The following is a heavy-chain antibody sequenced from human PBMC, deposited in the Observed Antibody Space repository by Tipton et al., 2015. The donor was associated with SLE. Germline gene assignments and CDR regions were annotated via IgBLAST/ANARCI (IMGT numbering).Heavy chain of an antibody. CDR1: GGSISSSSYY. V-gene: IGHV4-39*02. CDR3: AREEGASWFDP. CDR2: IYYSGST. D-gene: IGHD1-26*01. Sequence: TLSLTCTVSGGSISSSSYYWGWIRQPPGKGLEWIGSIYYSGSTYYNPSLKSRVTISVDTSKNQFSLKLSSVTAADTAVYYCAREEGASWFDPWGQGTLVAVSS. J-gene: IGHJ5*02.